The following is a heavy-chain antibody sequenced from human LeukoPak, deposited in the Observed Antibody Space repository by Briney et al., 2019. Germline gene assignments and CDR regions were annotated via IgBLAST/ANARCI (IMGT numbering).Heavy chain of an antibody. CDR2: IYYSGST. J-gene: IGHJ5*02. Sequence: SETLSLTCTVSGGSISSYYWSWIRQPSGKGLEWIGYIYYSGSTNYNPSLKSRVTISVDTSKNQFSLKLSSVTAADTAVYYCARGSSSWYRWFDPWGQGTLVTVSS. CDR3: ARGSSSWYRWFDP. CDR1: GGSISSYY. V-gene: IGHV4-59*01. D-gene: IGHD6-13*01.